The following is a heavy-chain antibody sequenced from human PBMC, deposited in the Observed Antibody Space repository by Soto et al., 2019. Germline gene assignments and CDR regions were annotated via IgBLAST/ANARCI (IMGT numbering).Heavy chain of an antibody. CDR2: ISYDGSNK. V-gene: IGHV3-30*18. CDR1: GFTFSSYG. Sequence: QVQLVESGGGVVQPGRSLRLSCAASGFTFSSYGMHWVRQAPGKGLEWVAVISYDGSNKYYADSVKGRFTISRDNSKNTLYLQMNSLRAEDTAVYYCAKGCCIVGAPGFLDPWGQGTLVTVSS. D-gene: IGHD1-26*01. J-gene: IGHJ5*02. CDR3: AKGCCIVGAPGFLDP.